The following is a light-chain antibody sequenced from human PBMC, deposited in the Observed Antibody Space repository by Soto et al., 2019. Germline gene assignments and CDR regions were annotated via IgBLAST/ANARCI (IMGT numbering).Light chain of an antibody. V-gene: IGKV1-5*01. CDR2: DAS. CDR3: QYYGRSPPYT. CDR1: QSISSW. Sequence: DIQMTQSPSTLSASVGDRVTITCRSSQSISSWLAWYQQKPGKAPKLLIYDASSLESGVPSRFSGSGSGTEFTLTISSLQPDDFAVYYCQYYGRSPPYTFGQGTKLDIK. J-gene: IGKJ2*01.